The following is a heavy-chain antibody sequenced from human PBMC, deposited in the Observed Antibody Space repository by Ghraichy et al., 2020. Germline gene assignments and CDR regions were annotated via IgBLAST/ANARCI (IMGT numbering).Heavy chain of an antibody. V-gene: IGHV5-51*01. Sequence: GESLNISCKGSGYSFTSYWIGWVRQMPGKGLEWMGIIYPGDSDTRYRPSFQGQVTISADKSISTAYLQWSSLKASDTAMYYCAREPPHNNYYDSRGAFDIWGQGTMVTVSS. CDR3: AREPPHNNYYDSRGAFDI. J-gene: IGHJ3*02. D-gene: IGHD3-22*01. CDR1: GYSFTSYW. CDR2: IYPGDSDT.